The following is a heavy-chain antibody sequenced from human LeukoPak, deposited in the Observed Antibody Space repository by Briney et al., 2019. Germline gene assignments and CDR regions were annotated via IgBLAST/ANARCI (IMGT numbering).Heavy chain of an antibody. CDR3: ARESMLYLNWFDP. Sequence: PSETLSLTCAVYGGSFSGYYWSWIRQPPGKGLEWIGEINHSGSTNYNPSLKSRVTISVDTSKNQFSLKLSSVTAADTAVYYCARESMLYLNWFDPWGQGTLVTVSS. CDR1: GGSFSGYY. J-gene: IGHJ5*02. V-gene: IGHV4-34*01. CDR2: INHSGST. D-gene: IGHD2-8*01.